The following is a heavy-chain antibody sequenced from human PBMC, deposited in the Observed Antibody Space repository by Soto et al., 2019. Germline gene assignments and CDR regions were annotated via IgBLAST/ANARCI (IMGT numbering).Heavy chain of an antibody. D-gene: IGHD2-21*02. CDR2: ISISGDTI. Sequence: QEQLVESGGGLAKPGGSLRLSCTASGFTFTEYYMSWIRQAPGKGLEWVSYISISGDTIDYADSVKGRFTLSRDNAKNSVFLQMNSLRAEDTAVYYCASDRLWGQGTQVTVSS. CDR1: GFTFTEYY. CDR3: ASDRL. J-gene: IGHJ4*02. V-gene: IGHV3-11*01.